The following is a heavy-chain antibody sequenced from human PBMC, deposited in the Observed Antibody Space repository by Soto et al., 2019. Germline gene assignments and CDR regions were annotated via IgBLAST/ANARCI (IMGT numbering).Heavy chain of an antibody. J-gene: IGHJ4*02. Sequence: EVQLVESGGGLVQPGGSLRLSCAASGFTFSSYSMNWVRQAPGKGLEWVSYISSSSSTMYYADSVKGRFTISRDNAKNSLYLQMNSLRAEDTAVYYCARDQGSEVPAAQPDYWGQGTLVTVSS. D-gene: IGHD2-2*01. CDR2: ISSSSSTM. V-gene: IGHV3-48*01. CDR1: GFTFSSYS. CDR3: ARDQGSEVPAAQPDY.